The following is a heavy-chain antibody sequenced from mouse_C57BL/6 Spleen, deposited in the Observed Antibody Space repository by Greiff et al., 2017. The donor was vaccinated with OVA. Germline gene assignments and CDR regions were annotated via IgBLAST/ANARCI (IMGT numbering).Heavy chain of an antibody. CDR1: GYAFSSSW. D-gene: IGHD3-2*02. J-gene: IGHJ3*01. V-gene: IGHV1-82*01. Sequence: QVQLQQSGPELVKPGASVKISCKASGYAFSSSWMNWVKQRPGKGLEWIGRIYPGDGDTNYNGKFKGKATLTADKSSSTAYMQLSSRTSEDSAVYFCARDSSGYVAWFAYWGQGTLVTVSA. CDR3: ARDSSGYVAWFAY. CDR2: IYPGDGDT.